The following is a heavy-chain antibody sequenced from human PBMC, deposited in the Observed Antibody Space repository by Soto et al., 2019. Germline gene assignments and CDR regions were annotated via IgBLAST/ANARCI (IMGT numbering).Heavy chain of an antibody. CDR2: IYHSGSP. CDR1: GGSISSGDYS. CDR3: ARVPAP. J-gene: IGHJ5*02. V-gene: IGHV4-30-2*01. Sequence: ASETLSLTCAVSGGSISSGDYSWSWILQPPGKGLEWIGYIYHSGSPYYNPSLKSRVTISVDRSKNQFSLKLSSVTAADTAVYYCARVPAPWGQGTLVTVS.